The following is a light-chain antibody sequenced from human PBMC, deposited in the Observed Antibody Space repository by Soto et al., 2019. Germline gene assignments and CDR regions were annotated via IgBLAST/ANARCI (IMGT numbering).Light chain of an antibody. V-gene: IGKV3-15*01. CDR1: QSVSSN. Sequence: EIVMTQSPAPLSVSPGERATLSCRASQSVSSNLAWYQQHPGPAPRLLIYGASTRATGIPARFSGSGSGTEFTLNISSLQSEEFAVYYCQQYTNWPLTFGGGTKVEIK. CDR3: QQYTNWPLT. J-gene: IGKJ4*01. CDR2: GAS.